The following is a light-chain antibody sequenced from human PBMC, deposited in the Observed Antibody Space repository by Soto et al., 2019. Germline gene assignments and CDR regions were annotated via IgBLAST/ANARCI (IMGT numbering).Light chain of an antibody. Sequence: DFQMTQSPSTLSASVGDRVTITCRASQNIRSRLAWFQQKPGKAPKLLIYDASTLESGVPSRFSGGGFGTDFTLTISSLQPDDFATYYCQQYSSYSTFGQGTKVDIK. CDR2: DAS. CDR3: QQYSSYST. J-gene: IGKJ1*01. CDR1: QNIRSR. V-gene: IGKV1-5*01.